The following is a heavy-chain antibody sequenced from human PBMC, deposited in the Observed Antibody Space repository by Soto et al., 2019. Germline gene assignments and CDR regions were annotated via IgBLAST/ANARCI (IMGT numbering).Heavy chain of an antibody. CDR3: SAVAGTRAFDI. CDR2: IYYSGST. Sequence: QVQLQESGPGLLKPSETLSLTCTVSGGSISSYYWSWIRQPPGKGLEWIGYIYYSGSTNYNPSLKSRVTISVDTSKNQFSLKLSSVTAADTAVYYCSAVAGTRAFDIWGQGTMVTVSS. CDR1: GGSISSYY. J-gene: IGHJ3*02. D-gene: IGHD6-19*01. V-gene: IGHV4-59*08.